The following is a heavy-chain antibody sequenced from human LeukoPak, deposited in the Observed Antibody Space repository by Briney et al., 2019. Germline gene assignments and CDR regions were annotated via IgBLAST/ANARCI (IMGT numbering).Heavy chain of an antibody. Sequence: PSETLSLTCNVSGGSVSGNSPSSYYWSWIRQAPGRGLEYIGHVYHSGSANYGPSLRGRVTISLDTSKNQFSLEVTALTAADTAVYYCASAPYYYYGMDVWGQGTTVTVSS. V-gene: IGHV4-4*09. CDR1: GGSVSGNSPSSYY. CDR2: VYHSGSA. CDR3: ASAPYYYYGMDV. J-gene: IGHJ6*02.